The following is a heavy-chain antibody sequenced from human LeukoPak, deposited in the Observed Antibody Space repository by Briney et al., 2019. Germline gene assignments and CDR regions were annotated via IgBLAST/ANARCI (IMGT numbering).Heavy chain of an antibody. CDR2: IYTSRTT. V-gene: IGHV4-4*07. CDR3: ARLVRGSASYFDH. CDR1: GGSISGYF. D-gene: IGHD2-21*01. Sequence: SETLSLTCSVSGGSISGYFWSWVRQPAGKGLEWIGRIYTSRTTNYNPSLASRVTLSIDTSKNQFSLRLTSVTAADTAVYYCARLVRGSASYFDHWGQGTPVTVSS. J-gene: IGHJ4*02.